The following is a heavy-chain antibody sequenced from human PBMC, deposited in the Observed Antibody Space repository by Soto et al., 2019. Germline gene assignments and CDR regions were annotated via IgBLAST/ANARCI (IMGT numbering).Heavy chain of an antibody. V-gene: IGHV3-23*01. CDR3: AKDRAARLGYYYGMDV. D-gene: IGHD6-6*01. CDR2: ISGSGGST. CDR1: GFTFSSYA. Sequence: EVQLLESGGGLVQPGGSLRLSCAASGFTFSSYAVSWVRQAPGKGLEWVSAISGSGGSTYYADSVKGRFTISRDNSKNTLYLQMNSLRAEDTAVYYCAKDRAARLGYYYGMDVWGQGTTVTVSS. J-gene: IGHJ6*02.